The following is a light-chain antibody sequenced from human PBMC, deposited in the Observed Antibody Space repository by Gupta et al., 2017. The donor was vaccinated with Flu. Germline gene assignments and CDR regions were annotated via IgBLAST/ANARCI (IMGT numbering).Light chain of an antibody. CDR3: QQANSFPHT. V-gene: IGKV1-12*01. Sequence: GDRVTITCRASQGIYTWLAWYQQKPGKASDLLISAASSLQSGVPSRFRGSGSGTDFTLTINSLQPEDFATYYCQQANSFPHTFGQGTKVELK. CDR2: AAS. CDR1: QGIYTW. J-gene: IGKJ1*01.